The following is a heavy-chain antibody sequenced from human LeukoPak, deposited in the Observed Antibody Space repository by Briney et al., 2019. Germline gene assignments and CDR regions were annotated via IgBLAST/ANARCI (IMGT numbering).Heavy chain of an antibody. Sequence: GGSLRLSCAASGFTFSSYAMSWVRQAPGKGLEWVSAISGSGGSTYYADSVKGRLTISRDNSKNTLYLQMNSLRAEDTAVYYCAKAGALIPYAYYYYYMDVWGKGTTVTVSS. CDR1: GFTFSSYA. CDR2: ISGSGGST. CDR3: AKAGALIPYAYYYYYMDV. J-gene: IGHJ6*03. D-gene: IGHD2-2*02. V-gene: IGHV3-23*01.